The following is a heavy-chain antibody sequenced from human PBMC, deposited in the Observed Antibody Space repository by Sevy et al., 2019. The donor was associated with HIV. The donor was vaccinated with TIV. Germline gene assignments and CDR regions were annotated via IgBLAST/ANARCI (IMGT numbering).Heavy chain of an antibody. D-gene: IGHD6-6*01. CDR1: GFTLSSYS. CDR2: ISYGSSTI. Sequence: GGSLRLSCAASGFTLSSYSMNWVRQAPGKGLEWISYISYGSSTIYYEDSVKGRFTVSRDNAKNSLYLLMNSLRAEDTAVYDCASGVASLPGYYYGMDVWGQGTTVTVSS. CDR3: ASGVASLPGYYYGMDV. J-gene: IGHJ6*02. V-gene: IGHV3-48*01.